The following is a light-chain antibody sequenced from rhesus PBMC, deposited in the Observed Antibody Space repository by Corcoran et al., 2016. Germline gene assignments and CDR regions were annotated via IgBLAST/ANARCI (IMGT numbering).Light chain of an antibody. CDR1: QGISSY. CDR2: KAS. CDR3: QQHNSYPLT. Sequence: DIQMTQSPSSLSASVGDTVTITCRASQGISSYLAWYQQKPGKAPKLLISKASTLQSWVPSRFSGSGYGTDFTLAISSLQPEDFATYFCQQHNSYPLTFGGGTKVEIK. V-gene: IGKV1-25*01. J-gene: IGKJ4*01.